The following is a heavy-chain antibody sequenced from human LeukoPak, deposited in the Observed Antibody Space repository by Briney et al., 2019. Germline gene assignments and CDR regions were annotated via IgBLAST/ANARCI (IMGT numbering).Heavy chain of an antibody. Sequence: GGSLRLSCAASGFTFSSYWMSWVRQAPGKGLEWVASIKPDGSDKYYVDSVKGRFTISRDNAKNSLYLQMNSLRAEDTAVYYCAKDRIVLLWFGEFDYWGQGTLVTVSS. D-gene: IGHD3-10*01. J-gene: IGHJ4*02. CDR3: AKDRIVLLWFGEFDY. V-gene: IGHV3-7*03. CDR1: GFTFSSYW. CDR2: IKPDGSDK.